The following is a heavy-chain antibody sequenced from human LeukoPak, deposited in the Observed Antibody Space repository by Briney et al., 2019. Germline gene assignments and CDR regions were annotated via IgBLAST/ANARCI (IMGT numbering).Heavy chain of an antibody. CDR3: ARGDAAADH. J-gene: IGHJ5*02. Sequence: PGGSLRLSYAVSGFHLSTLDIKGVRQAPGKGLEWIADITISGHTKNYADSVKDRFTISRDNARTSLYLQMNSLRVEDTGVYYCARGDAAADHWGQGNLVTVSS. V-gene: IGHV3-48*03. CDR2: ITISGHTK. D-gene: IGHD2-2*01. CDR1: GFHLSTLD.